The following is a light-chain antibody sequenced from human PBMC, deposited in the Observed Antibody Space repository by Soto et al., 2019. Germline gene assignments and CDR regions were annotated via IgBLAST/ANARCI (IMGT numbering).Light chain of an antibody. CDR3: QQSYSTLT. J-gene: IGKJ5*01. Sequence: IQMTQSPPTLSASVGDIVTISFRASQSITGWVAWFQQTPGTAPNLLIYAASSLQSGVPSRCGGSGSGTDFTLIISSLQPEDFATYYCQQSYSTLTFGQGTRLEIK. CDR2: AAS. V-gene: IGKV1-39*01. CDR1: QSITGW.